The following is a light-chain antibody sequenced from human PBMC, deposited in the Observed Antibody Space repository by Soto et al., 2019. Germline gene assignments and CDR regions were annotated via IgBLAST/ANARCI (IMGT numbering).Light chain of an antibody. V-gene: IGLV2-14*01. Sequence: SALTQPASVSGSPGQSITISCTGTSSDVGGYNYVSWYQQHPGKAPKLMIYEVSNRPSGVSNRFSGSKSGNTASLTISGLQAEDEADYYCSSYTSRSTLGVFGGGTKLTVL. CDR3: SSYTSRSTLGV. CDR2: EVS. CDR1: SSDVGGYNY. J-gene: IGLJ3*02.